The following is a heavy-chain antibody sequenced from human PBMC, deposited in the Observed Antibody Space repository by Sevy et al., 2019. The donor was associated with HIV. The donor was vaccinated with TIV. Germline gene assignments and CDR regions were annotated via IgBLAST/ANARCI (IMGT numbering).Heavy chain of an antibody. CDR3: NRITLQGEDAYDL. CDR2: IGSSGSNV. J-gene: IGHJ3*01. D-gene: IGHD3-10*01. CDR1: GFIFRSYE. Sequence: GGSLRLSCAASGFIFRSYEMSWVRQAPGKGLEWISYIGSSGSNVYHADSVKGRFTISRDNAQNSLYLQMNSLRVEDTAVYYCNRITLQGEDAYDLWGQGTMVTVSS. V-gene: IGHV3-48*03.